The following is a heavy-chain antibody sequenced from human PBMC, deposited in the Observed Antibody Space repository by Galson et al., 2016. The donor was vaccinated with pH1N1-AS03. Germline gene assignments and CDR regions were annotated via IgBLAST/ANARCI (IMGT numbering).Heavy chain of an antibody. V-gene: IGHV3-30*04. CDR3: TRASGSGWYGSYYDY. D-gene: IGHD6-19*01. Sequence: SLRLSCAASGFNFSTYSVHWVRQPPGRGLQWVALISCDGTKKFYADSVKGRFTISRDTSKNTLYLQMNSLRVEDTALYYRTRASGSGWYGSYYDYWGQGTLVPVSS. CDR2: ISCDGTKK. J-gene: IGHJ4*02. CDR1: GFNFSTYS.